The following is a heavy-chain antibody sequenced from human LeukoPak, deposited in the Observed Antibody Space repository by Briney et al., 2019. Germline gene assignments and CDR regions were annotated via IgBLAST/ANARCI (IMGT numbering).Heavy chain of an antibody. D-gene: IGHD6-25*01. CDR1: GFTFDDYA. J-gene: IGHJ6*02. CDR3: AKAWVKQRPQTYYYYGMDV. CDR2: ISWNSGST. Sequence: GGSLRLSCAASGFTFDDYAMHWVRQAPGKGLEWVSGISWNSGSTGYADSVKGRFTISRDNAKKSLYLQMNSLRAEDTALYYCAKAWVKQRPQTYYYYGMDVWGQGTTVTVSS. V-gene: IGHV3-9*01.